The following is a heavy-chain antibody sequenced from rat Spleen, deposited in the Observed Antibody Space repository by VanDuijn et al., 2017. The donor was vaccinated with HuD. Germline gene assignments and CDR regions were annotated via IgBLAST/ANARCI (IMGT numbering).Heavy chain of an antibody. D-gene: IGHD1-11*01. V-gene: IGHV5-31*01. CDR1: GFTFNNYW. CDR2: ITNTGRST. J-gene: IGHJ4*01. CDR3: ARLRTDHYVMDA. Sequence: EVQLVESGGGLVQPGRSLKLSCVASGFTFNNYWMTWIRQAPGKGLEWVASITNTGRSTYYPDSVRGRFAISRDTAENTLYLQMSSLRSEDTATYYCARLRTDHYVMDAWGQGASVTVSS.